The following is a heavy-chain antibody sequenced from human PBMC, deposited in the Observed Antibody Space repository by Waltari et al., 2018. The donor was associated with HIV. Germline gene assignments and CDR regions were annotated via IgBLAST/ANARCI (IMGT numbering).Heavy chain of an antibody. D-gene: IGHD4-17*01. CDR3: ARRAPLYYGDYDWYFDL. J-gene: IGHJ2*01. V-gene: IGHV1-69*01. CDR2: IIPIFCTA. Sequence: QVQLVQSGAEVKKPGSSVKVSCKASGGTFSSYSISWVRQAPGQGLEWMGGIIPIFCTANYAQKFQGRVTITADESTSTAYMELSSLRSEDTAVYFCARRAPLYYGDYDWYFDLWGRGTLVTVSS. CDR1: GGTFSSYS.